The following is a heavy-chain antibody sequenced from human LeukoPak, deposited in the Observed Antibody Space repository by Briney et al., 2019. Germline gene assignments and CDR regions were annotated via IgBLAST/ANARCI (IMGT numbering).Heavy chain of an antibody. J-gene: IGHJ5*02. V-gene: IGHV3-23*01. CDR3: AKLPTGYPNWFDP. CDR1: GFNFNNYA. CDR2: ISGSADST. D-gene: IGHD3-9*01. Sequence: PGGSLRLSCAASGFNFNNYAMSWVRQAPGRGLEWVSAISGSADSTYYADSVTGRFTISRDNSKNTLYLQMNSLRAEDTALYYCAKLPTGYPNWFDPWGQGTLVTVSS.